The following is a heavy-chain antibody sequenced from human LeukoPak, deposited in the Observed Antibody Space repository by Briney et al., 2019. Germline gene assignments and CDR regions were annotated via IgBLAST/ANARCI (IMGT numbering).Heavy chain of an antibody. V-gene: IGHV1-69*05. D-gene: IGHD2-2*01. J-gene: IGHJ6*03. CDR1: GYTFTYYV. CDR3: ARDPGCSSTSCYLNYYYMDV. CDR2: IIPIFGTA. Sequence: SVKVSCKTSGYTFTYYVISWVRQAPGQGLEWMGGIIPIFGTANYAQKFQGRVTITTDESTSTAYMELSSLRSEDTAVYYCARDPGCSSTSCYLNYYYMDVWGKGTTVTVSS.